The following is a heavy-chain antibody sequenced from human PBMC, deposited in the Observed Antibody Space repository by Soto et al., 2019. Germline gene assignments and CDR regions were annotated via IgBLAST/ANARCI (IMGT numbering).Heavy chain of an antibody. V-gene: IGHV3-23*01. J-gene: IGHJ4*02. D-gene: IGHD6-13*01. CDR2: LSDSGGSI. Sequence: PGGSLRLSCAASGFTFSKLAMTWVRQAPGKGLEWVSGLSDSGGSIYYADSVKGRFTISRDNSMNTLYLQMNTLRAEDTAIYYCAKVSSSWYAGFFDLWGQGTLVTVSS. CDR1: GFTFSKLA. CDR3: AKVSSSWYAGFFDL.